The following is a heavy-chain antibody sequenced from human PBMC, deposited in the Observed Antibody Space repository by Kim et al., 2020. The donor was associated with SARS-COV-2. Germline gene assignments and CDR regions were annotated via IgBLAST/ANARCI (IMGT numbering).Heavy chain of an antibody. D-gene: IGHD3-10*01. CDR1: GYTFTGYY. CDR2: INPNSGGT. Sequence: ASVKVSCKASGYTFTGYYMHWVRQAPGQGLEWMGWINPNSGGTNYAQKFQGRVTMTRDTSISTAYMELSRLRSDDTAVYYCASPDYYGSGSQPYYYYGMDVWGQGTTVTVSS. CDR3: ASPDYYGSGSQPYYYYGMDV. J-gene: IGHJ6*02. V-gene: IGHV1-2*02.